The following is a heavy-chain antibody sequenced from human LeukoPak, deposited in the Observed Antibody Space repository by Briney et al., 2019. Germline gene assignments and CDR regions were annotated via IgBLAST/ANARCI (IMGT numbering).Heavy chain of an antibody. J-gene: IGHJ4*02. CDR2: ISWNSGSI. D-gene: IGHD6-19*01. Sequence: PGRSLRLSGAGSGFIFNNYAMHWVRQPPGKDMEWVSGISWNSGSIDYADSVKGRFTISRDNAKNSLYLQMNSLRVEDTAFYYCAKDNRRHYTSGPNPDSLHWGQGALVTVSS. CDR3: AKDNRRHYTSGPNPDSLH. CDR1: GFIFNNYA. V-gene: IGHV3-9*01.